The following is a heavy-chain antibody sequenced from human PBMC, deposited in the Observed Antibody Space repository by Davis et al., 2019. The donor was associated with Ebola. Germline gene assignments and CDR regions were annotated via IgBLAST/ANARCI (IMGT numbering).Heavy chain of an antibody. CDR1: GFTFSSYG. CDR2: ISYDGSNK. CDR3: ARGAAYYDFWSGYYTDFDY. D-gene: IGHD3-3*01. J-gene: IGHJ4*02. Sequence: PGGSLRLSCAASGFTFSSYGMHWVRQAPGKGLEWVAVISYDGSNKYYADSVKGRFTISRDNSKNTLYLQMNSLRAEDTAVYYCARGAAYYDFWSGYYTDFDYWGQGTLVTVSS. V-gene: IGHV3-30*03.